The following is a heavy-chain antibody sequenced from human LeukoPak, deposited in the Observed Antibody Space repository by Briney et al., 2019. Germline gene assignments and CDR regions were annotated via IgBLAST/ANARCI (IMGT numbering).Heavy chain of an antibody. CDR3: ARRGIAAAGTNWFDP. CDR1: RYSFTSYW. Sequence: PGESLKISCKGSRYSFTSYWIGWVRQMPGKGLEWMGIIYPGDSDTRYSPSFQGQVTISADKSISTAYLQWSSLKASDTAMYYCARRGIAAAGTNWFDPWGQGTLVTVSS. D-gene: IGHD6-13*01. J-gene: IGHJ5*02. V-gene: IGHV5-51*03. CDR2: IYPGDSDT.